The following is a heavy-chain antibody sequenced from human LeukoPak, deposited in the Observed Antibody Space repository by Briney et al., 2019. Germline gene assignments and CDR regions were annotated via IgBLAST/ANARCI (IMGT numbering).Heavy chain of an antibody. CDR3: ARSAVLPGDY. J-gene: IGHJ4*02. V-gene: IGHV1-18*01. CDR1: GDTFKNYG. Sequence: ASVKVSCKASGDTFKNYGIMWVPQASGQGLEWMGWISGYNTNAKYAQKVQGRVTMTTDTSTDTAYMELRSLRSDDTAVYYCARSAVLPGDYWGQGTLVTVSS. CDR2: ISGYNTNA.